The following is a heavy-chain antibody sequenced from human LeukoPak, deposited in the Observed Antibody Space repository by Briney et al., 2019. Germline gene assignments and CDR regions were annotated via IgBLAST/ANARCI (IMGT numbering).Heavy chain of an antibody. D-gene: IGHD4-11*01. Sequence: SETLSLTCTVSGGSISSSNYYWGWIRQPPGKGLEWIGSIYYGGNTNYNPSLKSRVTLSVDTSKNQFSLKVSSVTAADTAVYYCARHPSCTTITHCSFDFWGRGALVTVSS. V-gene: IGHV4-39*01. CDR2: IYYGGNT. J-gene: IGHJ4*02. CDR1: GGSISSSNYY. CDR3: ARHPSCTTITHCSFDF.